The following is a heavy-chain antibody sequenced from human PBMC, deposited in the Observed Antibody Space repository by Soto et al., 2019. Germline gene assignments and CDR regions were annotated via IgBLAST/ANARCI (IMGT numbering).Heavy chain of an antibody. D-gene: IGHD2-8*02. CDR2: IWYDGSNK. Sequence: PGGSLRLSCAASGFTFSSYGMHWVRQAPGKGLEWVAVIWYDGSNKYYADSVKGRFTISRDNSKNTLYLQMNSLRAEDTAVYYCARDSTDYYGMDVWGQGTTVTVSS. CDR3: ARDSTDYYGMDV. J-gene: IGHJ6*02. CDR1: GFTFSSYG. V-gene: IGHV3-33*01.